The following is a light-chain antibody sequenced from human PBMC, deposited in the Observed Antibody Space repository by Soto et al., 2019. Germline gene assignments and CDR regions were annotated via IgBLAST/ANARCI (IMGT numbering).Light chain of an antibody. CDR2: DAF. Sequence: EIVLTQSPDTLSLSPGDTATLSCRASQIISTKLGWYQKKSGQAPRLLIYDAFDRVTGIPDRFSGSGSGTDFTLIISRLVPEDFAVYYCMQYSTSPYTFGQGSKLEIK. J-gene: IGKJ2*01. V-gene: IGKV3-20*01. CDR3: MQYSTSPYT. CDR1: QIISTK.